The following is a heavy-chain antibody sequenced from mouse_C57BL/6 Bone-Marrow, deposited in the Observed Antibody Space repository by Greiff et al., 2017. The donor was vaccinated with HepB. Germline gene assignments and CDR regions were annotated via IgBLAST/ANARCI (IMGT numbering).Heavy chain of an antibody. CDR3: VRDAGYSFDY. CDR1: GFTFNTYA. J-gene: IGHJ2*01. CDR2: IRSKSSNSAT. D-gene: IGHD2-2*01. V-gene: IGHV10-3*01. Sequence: DVQLVESGGGLVQPKGSLKLSCAASGFTFNTYAMHWVRQAPGKGLEWVARIRSKSSNSATYYAYSVKDRFTISRDDSQSMLDLQMNNLKTEETAMYDCVRDAGYSFDYWGQGTTLTVSS.